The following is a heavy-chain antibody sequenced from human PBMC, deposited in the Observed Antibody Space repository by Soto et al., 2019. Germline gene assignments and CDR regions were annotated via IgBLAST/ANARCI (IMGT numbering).Heavy chain of an antibody. CDR3: AGDLWFGEARALWGAFEI. CDR1: GGTFSSYT. Sequence: QVQLVHSGAAVKKPGSSVKVSCTASGGTFSSYTISWVRQAPGQGLEWMGRIIPTLGIANYAQKFQGRVTITADKSTSTADMELSSLRSEDTAVYYCAGDLWFGEARALWGAFEIWGQGTMVTVST. V-gene: IGHV1-69*04. D-gene: IGHD3-10*01. CDR2: IIPTLGIA. J-gene: IGHJ3*02.